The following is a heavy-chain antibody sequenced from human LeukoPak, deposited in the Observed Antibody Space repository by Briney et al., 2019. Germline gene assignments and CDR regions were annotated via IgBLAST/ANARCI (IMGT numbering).Heavy chain of an antibody. CDR3: ARSSTITIFGVLNWFDP. J-gene: IGHJ5*02. Sequence: SETLSLTCTVSGGPIRSNYWSWIRKSPGKGLEWIGRISPDGSASYNPSLKSRLTMSVDTSKNQFSLTLNSVTAADTAVYYCARSSTITIFGVLNWFDPWGQGTLVTVSS. CDR1: GGPIRSNY. V-gene: IGHV4-4*07. D-gene: IGHD3-3*01. CDR2: ISPDGSA.